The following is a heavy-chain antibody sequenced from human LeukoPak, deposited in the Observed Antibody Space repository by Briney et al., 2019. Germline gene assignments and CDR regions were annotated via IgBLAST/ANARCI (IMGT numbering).Heavy chain of an antibody. V-gene: IGHV1-46*01. CDR3: ARDRAVVVVAAVYYFDY. J-gene: IGHJ4*02. CDR1: GYTFTSYY. CDR2: INPSGGST. D-gene: IGHD2-15*01. Sequence: ASVKVSCKASGYTFTSYYMHWVRQAPGQGLEWMGIINPSGGSTSYAQKFQGRVTMTRDMSTSTVYMELSSLRSEDTAVYYCARDRAVVVVAAVYYFDYWGQGTLVTVSS.